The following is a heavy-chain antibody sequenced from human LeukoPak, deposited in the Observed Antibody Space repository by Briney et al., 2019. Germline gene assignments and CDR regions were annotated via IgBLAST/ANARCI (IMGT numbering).Heavy chain of an antibody. CDR1: GGSVSSGTYY. D-gene: IGHD6-6*01. Sequence: SETLSLTCTVSGGSVSSGTYYWTWIRQPAGKGLEWIGRIYTSGSTNFNPSLKSRVSISLDTSQNQFSLKVSTVTAADTAVYYCARGGAARNFDYWGQGILVTVS. CDR3: ARGGAARNFDY. J-gene: IGHJ4*02. CDR2: IYTSGST. V-gene: IGHV4-61*02.